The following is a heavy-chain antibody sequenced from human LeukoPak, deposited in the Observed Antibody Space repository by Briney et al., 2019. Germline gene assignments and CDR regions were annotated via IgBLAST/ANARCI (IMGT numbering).Heavy chain of an antibody. CDR1: GFTFSSYG. CDR3: AKVYIEGGSSGLAKGAFGI. CDR2: ISYDGSNK. Sequence: GGSLRLSCAASGFTFSSYGMHWVRQAPGKGLEWVAVISYDGSNKYYADSVKGRFTISRDNSKNTLYLQMNSLRAEDTAVYYCAKVYIEGGSSGLAKGAFGIWGQGTMVTVSS. J-gene: IGHJ3*02. V-gene: IGHV3-30*18. D-gene: IGHD6-19*01.